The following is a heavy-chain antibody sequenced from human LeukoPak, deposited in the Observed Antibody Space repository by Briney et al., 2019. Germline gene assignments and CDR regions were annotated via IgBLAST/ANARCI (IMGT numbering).Heavy chain of an antibody. Sequence: GASVTVSCQASGYTFTTYAISWVRQAPGQGLEWMGWINPNSGGTNYAQKFQGRVTMTRDTSISTAYMELSRLRSDDTAVYYCARDSGNWDGARYNFDYWGQGTLVTVSS. CDR1: GYTFTTYA. J-gene: IGHJ4*02. CDR2: INPNSGGT. CDR3: ARDSGNWDGARYNFDY. V-gene: IGHV1-2*02. D-gene: IGHD2-2*02.